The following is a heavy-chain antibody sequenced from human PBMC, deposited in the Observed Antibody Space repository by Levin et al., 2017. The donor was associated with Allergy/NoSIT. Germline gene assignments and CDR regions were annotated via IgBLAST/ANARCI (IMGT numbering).Heavy chain of an antibody. CDR2: IRSKAYGGTT. Sequence: GGSLRLSCTASGFTFGDYAMSWFRQAPGKGLEWVGFIRSKAYGGTTEYAASVKGRFTISRDDSKSIAYLQMNSLKTEDTAVYYCTRDPQLPYGPPRNSFDYWGQGTLVTVSS. CDR3: TRDPQLPYGPPRNSFDY. D-gene: IGHD2-2*02. V-gene: IGHV3-49*03. J-gene: IGHJ4*02. CDR1: GFTFGDYA.